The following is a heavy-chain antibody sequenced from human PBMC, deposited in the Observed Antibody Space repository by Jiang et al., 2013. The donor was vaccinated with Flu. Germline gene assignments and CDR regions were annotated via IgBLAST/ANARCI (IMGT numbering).Heavy chain of an antibody. CDR1: GFTLGSFS. V-gene: IGHV3-48*01. CDR2: ISSTSSTI. J-gene: IGHJ4*02. D-gene: IGHD1-1*01. Sequence: VQLLESGGGLVQPGGSLRLSCAASGFTLGSFSVNWVRQAPGRGLEWVSFISSTSSTIYYADSVKGRFTISRDNAENSLYLQMNSLTAEDTAVYYCARAEYTWNDASDFDYWGQGTLVTVSS. CDR3: ARAEYTWNDASDFDY.